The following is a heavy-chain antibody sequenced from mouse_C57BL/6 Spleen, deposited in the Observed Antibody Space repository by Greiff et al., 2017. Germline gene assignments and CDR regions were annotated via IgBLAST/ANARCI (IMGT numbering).Heavy chain of an antibody. D-gene: IGHD2-1*01. J-gene: IGHJ4*01. CDR2: IDPSDSET. CDR1: GYTFTSYW. Sequence: QVQLQQPGAELVRPGSSVKLSCKASGYTFTSYWMHWVKQRPIQGLEWIGNIDPSDSETHYNQKFKDKATLTVDKSSSTAYMQLSSLTSEDSAVYYCARAGVYYGNYYYAMDYWGQGTSVTVSS. V-gene: IGHV1-52*01. CDR3: ARAGVYYGNYYYAMDY.